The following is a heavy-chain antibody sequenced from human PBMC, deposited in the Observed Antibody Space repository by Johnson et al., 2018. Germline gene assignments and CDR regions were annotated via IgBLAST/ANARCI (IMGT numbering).Heavy chain of an antibody. V-gene: IGHV3-74*01. CDR1: GFTFSSYW. J-gene: IGHJ3*02. Sequence: EVQLQESGGGLVQPGGSLRLSCAASGFTFSSYWMHWVRQAPGKGLVWVSRINSDGSSTSYADSVKGRFTISRDNSKNTLYLQMNSLRAEDTAVYYCAKDKYSYGYEDAFDIWGQGTMVTVSS. CDR2: INSDGSST. CDR3: AKDKYSYGYEDAFDI. D-gene: IGHD5-18*01.